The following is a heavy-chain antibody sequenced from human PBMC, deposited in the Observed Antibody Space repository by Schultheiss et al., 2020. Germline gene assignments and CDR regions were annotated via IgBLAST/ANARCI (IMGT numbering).Heavy chain of an antibody. CDR1: GFTFSSYA. J-gene: IGHJ6*02. V-gene: IGHV3-48*01. CDR3: ARDGPSYYYYGMDV. Sequence: GESLKISCAASGFTFSSYAMSWVRQAPGKGLEWVSYISSSGSTIYYADSVKGRFTISRDNAKNSLYLQMNSLRAEDTAVYYCARDGPSYYYYGMDVWGQGTTVTVSS. CDR2: ISSSGSTI.